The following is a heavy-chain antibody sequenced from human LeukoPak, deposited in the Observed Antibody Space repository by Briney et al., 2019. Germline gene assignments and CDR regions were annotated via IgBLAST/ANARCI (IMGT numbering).Heavy chain of an antibody. D-gene: IGHD1-1*01. CDR2: IRSKAYGGTT. CDR1: GFTFGDYT. CDR3: SRRGANSPFDY. V-gene: IGHV3-49*03. Sequence: GGSLRLSCTASGFTFGDYTMTWFRQAPGKGLEWVGFIRSKAYGGTTEDAASVKGRFTISRDDSKSIAYLQMNSLKTEDTAVYYCSRRGANSPFDYWGQGTLVTVSS. J-gene: IGHJ4*02.